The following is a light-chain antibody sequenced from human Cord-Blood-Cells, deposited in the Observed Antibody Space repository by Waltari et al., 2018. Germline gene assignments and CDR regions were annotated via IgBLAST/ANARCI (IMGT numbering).Light chain of an antibody. CDR1: QSISSW. CDR3: QQYNSYRMYT. CDR2: DAS. V-gene: IGKV1-5*01. Sequence: DIQMTQSPSTLSASVGDRVTITCRASQSISSWLAWYQQKPGKAPKLLIYDASSLESGVPSRFSGSGSGTEFTLTISSLQPDDFATYYCQQYNSYRMYTFGQGTK. J-gene: IGKJ2*01.